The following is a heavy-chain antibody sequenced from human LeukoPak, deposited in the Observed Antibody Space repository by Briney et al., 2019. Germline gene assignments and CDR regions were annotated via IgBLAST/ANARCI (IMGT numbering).Heavy chain of an antibody. CDR1: GGSISNYY. V-gene: IGHV4-59*01. J-gene: IGHJ5*02. Sequence: SETLSLTCTVSGGSISNYYWSWVRQPPGKGLEWIGYIYYSGSTNYNPSLKSRVTISVDTSKNQFSLKLSSVTAADTAVYYCARDLGYCSSTSCYDVWFDPWGQGTLVTVSS. CDR2: IYYSGST. CDR3: ARDLGYCSSTSCYDVWFDP. D-gene: IGHD2-2*01.